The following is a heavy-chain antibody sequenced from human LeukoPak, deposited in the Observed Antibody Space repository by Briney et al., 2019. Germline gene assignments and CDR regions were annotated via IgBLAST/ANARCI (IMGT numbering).Heavy chain of an antibody. CDR1: GFTFSSYW. J-gene: IGHJ5*02. Sequence: GGSLRLSCAASGFTFSSYWMSWVRQAPGKGLEWVSSISSSSSYIYYADSVKGRFTISRDNAKNSLYLQMNSLRAEDTAVYYCARMGNSGYDYRVRNWFDPWGQGTLVTVSP. CDR2: ISSSSSYI. D-gene: IGHD5-12*01. V-gene: IGHV3-21*01. CDR3: ARMGNSGYDYRVRNWFDP.